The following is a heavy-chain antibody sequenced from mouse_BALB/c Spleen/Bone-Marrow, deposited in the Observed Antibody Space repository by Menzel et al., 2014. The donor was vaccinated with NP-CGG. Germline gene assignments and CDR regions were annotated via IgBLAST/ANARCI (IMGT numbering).Heavy chain of an antibody. CDR3: ARHERANYGNYAMDY. CDR1: GYTFTEYI. Sequence: QVHVKQSGAELVKPGASVKLSCKASGYTFTEYIIHWVKRRSGQGLEWIGWFYPGSGSIKYNEKFKDKATLTADKSSSTVYMELSRLTSEDSAVYFCARHERANYGNYAMDYWGQGTSVTVSS. CDR2: FYPGSGSI. D-gene: IGHD1-1*01. J-gene: IGHJ4*01. V-gene: IGHV1-62-2*01.